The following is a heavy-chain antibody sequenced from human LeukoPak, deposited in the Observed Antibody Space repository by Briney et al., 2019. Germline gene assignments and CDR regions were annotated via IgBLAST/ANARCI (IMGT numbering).Heavy chain of an antibody. D-gene: IGHD3-22*01. Sequence: GGSLRLSCAASGFTFSSYSMNWIRQAQGKGLEWFSSISGSGEFIYYGDSVKGRVTISRDNGKNSLYLQMNSVRPEDMAVYYCARDDSHGYHFFDSWGRGTLVTVSS. CDR3: ARDDSHGYHFFDS. CDR1: GFTFSSYS. J-gene: IGHJ4*02. V-gene: IGHV3-21*01. CDR2: ISGSGEFI.